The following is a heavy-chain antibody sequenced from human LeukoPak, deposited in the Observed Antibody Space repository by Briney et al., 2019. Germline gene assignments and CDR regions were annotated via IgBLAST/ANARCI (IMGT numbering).Heavy chain of an antibody. CDR1: GFTFSSHW. CDR2: IKPDGSEK. V-gene: IGHV3-7*01. D-gene: IGHD3-22*01. CDR3: AKYFYDGSGTHYFDY. Sequence: GESLRLSCAASGFTFSSHWMSWVRQAPGKGLEWVGNIKPDGSEKYYVDSLKGRFIISRDNAKNSLYLQMNSLRAEDVAVHYCAKYFYDGSGTHYFDYWGQGTPVTVTS. J-gene: IGHJ4*02.